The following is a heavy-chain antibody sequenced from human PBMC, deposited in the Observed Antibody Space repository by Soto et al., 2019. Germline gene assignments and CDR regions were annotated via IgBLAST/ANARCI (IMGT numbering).Heavy chain of an antibody. Sequence: GESLKIYCAASGFTFSGNPMTWVRQSPGKGLEWVSLISGSGDTTKYADSVKGRFTISRDNSKNTLYLEMNSLRAEDTAIYYCATPRGSAMIMSYWGQGTLVTVSS. CDR3: ATPRGSAMIMSY. D-gene: IGHD3-16*01. V-gene: IGHV3-23*01. J-gene: IGHJ4*02. CDR1: GFTFSGNP. CDR2: ISGSGDTT.